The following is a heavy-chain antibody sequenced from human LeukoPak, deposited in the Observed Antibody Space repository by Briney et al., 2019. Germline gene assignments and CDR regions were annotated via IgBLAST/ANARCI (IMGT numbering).Heavy chain of an antibody. CDR1: GGSFSGYY. D-gene: IGHD5-12*01. Sequence: SETLSLTCAVYGGSFSGYYWSWIRQPPGKGLEWIGEINHSGSTNYNPSLKGRVTISVDTSKNQFSLKLSSVTAADTAVYYCARGWSGYDFGPFDYWGQGTLVTVSS. V-gene: IGHV4-34*01. J-gene: IGHJ4*02. CDR3: ARGWSGYDFGPFDY. CDR2: INHSGST.